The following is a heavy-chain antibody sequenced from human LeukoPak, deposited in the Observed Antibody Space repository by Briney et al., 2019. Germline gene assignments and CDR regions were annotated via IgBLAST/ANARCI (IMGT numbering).Heavy chain of an antibody. V-gene: IGHV3-23*01. CDR2: ISGGGGGT. Sequence: GGSLRLSCAASGFTFSSYSMNWVRQVPGKGPEWVSGISGGGGGTYYADSVKGRFTISRANSKNTLYLQMKSLRVDDTAVYYCAKSVEHSNYRKFHDWGLGTLVTVSS. J-gene: IGHJ4*02. CDR3: AKSVEHSNYRKFHD. CDR1: GFTFSSYS. D-gene: IGHD4-11*01.